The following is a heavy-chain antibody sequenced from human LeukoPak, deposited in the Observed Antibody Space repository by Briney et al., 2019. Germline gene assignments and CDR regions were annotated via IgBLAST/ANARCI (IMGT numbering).Heavy chain of an antibody. CDR1: GFTFSSYG. Sequence: GGSLRLSCAASGFTFSSYGMLWVRQAPGKGLEWVAVISYDGSNKYYADSVKGRFTISRDNSKNTLYLQMNSLRAEDTAVYYCAKTKGRTAYYYGMDVWGQGTTVTVSS. CDR2: ISYDGSNK. V-gene: IGHV3-30*18. J-gene: IGHJ6*02. CDR3: AKTKGRTAYYYGMDV. D-gene: IGHD2-21*02.